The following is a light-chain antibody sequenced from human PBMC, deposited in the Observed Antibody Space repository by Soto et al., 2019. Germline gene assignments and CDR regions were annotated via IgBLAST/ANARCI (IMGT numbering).Light chain of an antibody. Sequence: EIVLTQSPATLSLSPGEIATLSCRASQSVGGHLAWYQQKPGQAPRLLIYDASDRATGIPARFSGSGSETDFPLTISSLEPDDFAVYYCQQRNNWPPSFTFGQGTRLEIK. J-gene: IGKJ5*01. CDR1: QSVGGH. CDR3: QQRNNWPPSFT. V-gene: IGKV3-11*01. CDR2: DAS.